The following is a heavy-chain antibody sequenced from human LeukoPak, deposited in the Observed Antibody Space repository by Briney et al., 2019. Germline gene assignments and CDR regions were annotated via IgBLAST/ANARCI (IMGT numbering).Heavy chain of an antibody. D-gene: IGHD6-13*01. CDR3: ANIPAAGNFDFDY. Sequence: GSSVKVSCKASGGTFSSYAISWVRQAPGQGLEWMGGIIPIFGTANYAQKFQGRVTITADESTSTAYMELSSLRSDDTAVYYCANIPAAGNFDFDYWGQGTLVTVSS. CDR2: IIPIFGTA. V-gene: IGHV1-69*01. CDR1: GGTFSSYA. J-gene: IGHJ4*02.